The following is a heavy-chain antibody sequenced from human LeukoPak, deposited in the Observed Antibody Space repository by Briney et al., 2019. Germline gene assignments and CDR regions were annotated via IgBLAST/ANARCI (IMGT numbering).Heavy chain of an antibody. J-gene: IGHJ5*02. V-gene: IGHV4-34*01. CDR2: INHSGST. D-gene: IGHD2-2*01. CDR3: ARYGIVVVPAAIKRNWFDP. Sequence: PSETLSLTCAVYGGSFSGYYWSWLRQPPGKGLEWMGEINHSGSTNYNPSLKSRVTISVDTSKNQFSLKLSSVTAADTAVYYCARYGIVVVPAAIKRNWFDPWGQGTLVTVSS. CDR1: GGSFSGYY.